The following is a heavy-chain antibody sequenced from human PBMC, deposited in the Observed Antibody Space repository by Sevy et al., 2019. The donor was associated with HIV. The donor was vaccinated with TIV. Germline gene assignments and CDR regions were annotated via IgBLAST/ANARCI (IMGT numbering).Heavy chain of an antibody. CDR1: GFTFSSAW. Sequence: GGSLRLSCTASGFTFSSAWMSWVRQAPGKGLEWVGRIKSEFDGGAIDYAAPVKGRFSISREDSKTTVYLQMNSLKTDGPAVYYCITDPAYRGYDEEVINYYFYGMDVWGQGTTVTVSS. CDR2: IKSEFDGGAI. V-gene: IGHV3-15*01. J-gene: IGHJ6*02. CDR3: ITDPAYRGYDEEVINYYFYGMDV. D-gene: IGHD5-12*01.